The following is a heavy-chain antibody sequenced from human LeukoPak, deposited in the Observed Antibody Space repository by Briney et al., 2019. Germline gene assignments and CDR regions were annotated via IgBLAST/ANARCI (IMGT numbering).Heavy chain of an antibody. CDR1: GYIFNSYW. D-gene: IGHD4-17*01. J-gene: IGHJ4*02. CDR3: ARGYGDYRHFDY. V-gene: IGHV5-51*01. Sequence: PGESLKISCKGCGYIFNSYWIGWVRQLPGKGLEWMGIIYPGDSDTRYSPSFQGQVTISADRSISTAYLQWSSLKASDTAMYYCARGYGDYRHFDYWGQGTLVTVSS. CDR2: IYPGDSDT.